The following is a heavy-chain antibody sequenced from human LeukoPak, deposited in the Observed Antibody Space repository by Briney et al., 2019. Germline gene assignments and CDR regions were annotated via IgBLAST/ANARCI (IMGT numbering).Heavy chain of an antibody. CDR1: GGSISSYY. V-gene: IGHV4-59*01. CDR3: ARGLGCSSTSCFNWFDP. CDR2: IYYSGST. Sequence: PSETLSLTCTVSGGSISSYYWSWIRQPPGKGLEWIGYIYYSGSTNYNPSLKSRVTISVDTSKNQFSLKLSSVTAADTAVYYCARGLGCSSTSCFNWFDPWGQGTLVTVSS. J-gene: IGHJ5*02. D-gene: IGHD2-2*01.